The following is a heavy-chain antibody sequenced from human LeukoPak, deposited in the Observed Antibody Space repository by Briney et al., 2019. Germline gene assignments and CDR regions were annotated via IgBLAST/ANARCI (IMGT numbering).Heavy chain of an antibody. D-gene: IGHD3-10*01. CDR3: AGLYASGSYYGY. CDR1: GDSINSSNYY. V-gene: IGHV4-39*01. CDR2: IYYGGST. Sequence: SDTLSLTCTVSGDSINSSNYYWGWIRQPPGKGLEWIGNIYYGGSTYYKPSLKSRVTISVGTSKNQFSLTLSSVTAADTAVYYCAGLYASGSYYGYWGQGALVTVSS. J-gene: IGHJ4*02.